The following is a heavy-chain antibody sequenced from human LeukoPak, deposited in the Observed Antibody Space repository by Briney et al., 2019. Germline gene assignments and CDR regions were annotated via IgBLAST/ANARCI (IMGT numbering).Heavy chain of an antibody. CDR3: ARGGSSWQSFDY. CDR1: GGSISSYY. D-gene: IGHD6-13*01. J-gene: IGHJ4*02. Sequence: SETLSLTCTVSGGSISSYYWSWIRQAAGKGFQWIGRIYTSGSTDYNPSLKTRLTMSVDTSKNQFSLKLSSVTAADTAVYYCARGGSSWQSFDYWGQGTLVTVSS. V-gene: IGHV4-4*07. CDR2: IYTSGST.